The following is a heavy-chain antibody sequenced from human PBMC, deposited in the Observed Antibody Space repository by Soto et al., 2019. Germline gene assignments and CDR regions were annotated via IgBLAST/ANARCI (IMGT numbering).Heavy chain of an antibody. D-gene: IGHD3-3*01. CDR1: GGTFSSYA. V-gene: IGHV1-69*06. CDR3: ARGDYDFWSGYVHYGMDV. CDR2: IIPIFGTA. Sequence: QVQLVQSGAEVKKPGSSVKVSCKASGGTFSSYAISWVRQAPGQGLEWMGGIIPIFGTANYAQKFQGRDTITADKSTSTAYMELSSLRSEDTAVYYCARGDYDFWSGYVHYGMDVWGQGTTVTVSS. J-gene: IGHJ6*02.